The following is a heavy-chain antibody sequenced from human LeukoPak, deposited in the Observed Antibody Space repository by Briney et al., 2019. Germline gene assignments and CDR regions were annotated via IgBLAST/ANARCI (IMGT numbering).Heavy chain of an antibody. V-gene: IGHV4-38-2*02. Sequence: KTSGTLSLTCTVFGYSISSGYYWGWIRQPPGKGLECIGTMYHSGSTFYNPSLKSRVTISVDTSKNQFSLKLTSMTAADTAVYYCARAMNRSGDYLGFDPWGLGIVVTVSS. J-gene: IGHJ5*02. D-gene: IGHD3-3*01. CDR1: GYSISSGYY. CDR3: ARAMNRSGDYLGFDP. CDR2: MYHSGST.